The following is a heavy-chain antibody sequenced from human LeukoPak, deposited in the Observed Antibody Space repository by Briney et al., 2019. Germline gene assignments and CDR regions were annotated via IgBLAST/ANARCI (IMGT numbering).Heavy chain of an antibody. CDR3: ARAPLRYFDWLEAYSWFDP. CDR2: INPNSGGT. V-gene: IGHV1-2*02. CDR1: GYTFTGYY. J-gene: IGHJ5*02. Sequence: GASVKVSCKASGYTFTGYYMHWVRQAPGQGLEWMGWINPNSGGTNYAQKFQGRVTMTRDTSISTAYMELSRLRSDDTAVYYCARAPLRYFDWLEAYSWFDPWGQGTLVTVSS. D-gene: IGHD3-9*01.